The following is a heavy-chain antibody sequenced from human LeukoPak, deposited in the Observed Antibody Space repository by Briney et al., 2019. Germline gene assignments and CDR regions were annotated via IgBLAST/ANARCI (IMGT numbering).Heavy chain of an antibody. J-gene: IGHJ4*02. CDR2: IYYSGST. CDR3: ARRRGGTSNFDY. V-gene: IGHV4-39*01. D-gene: IGHD1-26*01. CDR1: GGSISSSSYY. Sequence: SETLSLTCTVSGGSISSSSYYWGWIRQPPGKGLEWIGSIYYSGSTYYNPSLKSRATISVDASKSQLALKLSSVTAADTAVYYCARRRGGTSNFDYWGQGTLVTVSS.